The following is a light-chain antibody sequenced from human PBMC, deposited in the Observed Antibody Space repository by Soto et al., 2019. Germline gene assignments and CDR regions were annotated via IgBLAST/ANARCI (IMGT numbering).Light chain of an antibody. CDR3: QKYNSAPPLT. Sequence: DIQMTQSPSSLSASVGDRVTITCRASQGISNYLAWYQQKPGKVPKLLIYAASTLQSGVPSRFSGSGSGTDFTITISSLQPEDVATYYWQKYNSAPPLTFGGGTKVEIK. CDR2: AAS. CDR1: QGISNY. J-gene: IGKJ4*01. V-gene: IGKV1-27*01.